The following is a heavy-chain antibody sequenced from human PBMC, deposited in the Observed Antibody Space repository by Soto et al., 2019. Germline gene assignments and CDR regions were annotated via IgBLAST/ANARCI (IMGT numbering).Heavy chain of an antibody. J-gene: IGHJ4*02. V-gene: IGHV1-69*04. CDR3: ARDFDCTNGVCNDY. Sequence: SVKVSCKASGGTFSSYTISWVRQAPGQGLEWMGRIIPILGIANYAQKFQGRVTITADKSTSTAYMELSSLRSEDTAVYYCARDFDCTNGVCNDYWGQGTLVTVSS. D-gene: IGHD2-8*01. CDR1: GGTFSSYT. CDR2: IIPILGIA.